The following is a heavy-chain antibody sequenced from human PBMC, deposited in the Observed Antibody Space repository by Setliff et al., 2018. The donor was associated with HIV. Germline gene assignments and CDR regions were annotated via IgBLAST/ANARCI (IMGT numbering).Heavy chain of an antibody. CDR2: IYTSGDT. Sequence: KPSETLSLTCTVSGASLNSGSYFWSRVRQPAGKGLEWIGRIYTSGDTNYNPSLKSRVTISMDTSKKQFSLKLRSVTAADTAVYYCAREAEQDYDVVTETLVEGAYIQFWGQGSLVTVS. D-gene: IGHD3-9*01. V-gene: IGHV4-61*02. CDR3: AREAEQDYDVVTETLVEGAYIQF. CDR1: GASLNSGSYF. J-gene: IGHJ1*01.